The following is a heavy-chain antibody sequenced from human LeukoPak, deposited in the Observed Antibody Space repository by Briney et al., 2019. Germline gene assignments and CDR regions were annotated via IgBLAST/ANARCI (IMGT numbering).Heavy chain of an antibody. J-gene: IGHJ6*04. D-gene: IGHD3-10*02. CDR1: GFTFTTYS. CDR2: ISSSGSTI. Sequence: GGSLRLSCAASGFTFTTYSMNWVRQAPGKGLEWVSYISSSGSTIYYADSVKGRFTISRDNAKNSLYLQMNSLRAEDTAVYYCAELGITMIGGVWGKGTTVTISS. V-gene: IGHV3-48*04. CDR3: AELGITMIGGV.